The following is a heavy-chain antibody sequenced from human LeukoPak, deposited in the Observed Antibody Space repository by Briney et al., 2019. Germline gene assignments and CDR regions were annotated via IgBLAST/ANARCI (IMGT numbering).Heavy chain of an antibody. CDR2: VDHTGST. J-gene: IGHJ4*02. Sequence: SETLSLTCSVSDDSITMYYWTWIRQPPGKGLEWIGYVDHTGSTNFNPSLNGRVSISIDTTKNLFSLRLRSVTAADTAVYYCARGINLLDYWGQGTLVTVSS. D-gene: IGHD5/OR15-5a*01. CDR3: ARGINLLDY. CDR1: DDSITMYY. V-gene: IGHV4-59*01.